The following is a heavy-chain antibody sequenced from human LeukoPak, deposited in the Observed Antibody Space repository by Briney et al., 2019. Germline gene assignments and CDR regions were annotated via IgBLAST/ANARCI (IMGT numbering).Heavy chain of an antibody. V-gene: IGHV3-74*01. Sequence: GGSLRLSCAASGFTFSSHWMHWVRQAPGKGLVWVSRINSDGISTSYADSVKGRFTISRDNAENTVYLQMNSLRAEDTAVYHCARDVYDFWSGYTTSSFGMDVWGQGTTVTVSS. CDR1: GFTFSSHW. CDR3: ARDVYDFWSGYTTSSFGMDV. CDR2: INSDGIST. J-gene: IGHJ6*02. D-gene: IGHD3-3*01.